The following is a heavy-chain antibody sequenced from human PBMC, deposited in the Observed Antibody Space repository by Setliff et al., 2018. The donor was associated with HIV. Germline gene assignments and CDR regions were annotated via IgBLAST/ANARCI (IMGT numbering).Heavy chain of an antibody. CDR1: GFSFSAYG. J-gene: IGHJ4*02. CDR2: IWYDGSKK. CDR3: VKGFECGGDCYSAFDY. Sequence: GGSLRLSCVASGFSFSAYGMYWIRQAPGKGLEWVAFIWYDGSKKYYADSVKGRFTISRDNSKNTLYLQMNSLRIEDTAVYYCVKGFECGGDCYSAFDYWGQGTLVTVSS. D-gene: IGHD2-21*02. V-gene: IGHV3-30*02.